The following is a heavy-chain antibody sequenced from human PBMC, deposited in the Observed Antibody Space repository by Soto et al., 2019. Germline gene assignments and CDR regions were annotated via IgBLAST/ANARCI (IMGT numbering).Heavy chain of an antibody. CDR3: ARSNGSYFAAFYDN. J-gene: IGHJ4*02. D-gene: IGHD3-10*01. Sequence: QARLVESGGGVVQPGTSLRLSCAASAFSFSKSGMHWVRQAPGKGLEWVAAIWDDGGNKYYADSVRGRFTISRDNSKNTLFLQMSSLAAEDTAFYYCARSNGSYFAAFYDNWGQGTLVTVSS. CDR2: IWDDGGNK. CDR1: AFSFSKSG. V-gene: IGHV3-33*01.